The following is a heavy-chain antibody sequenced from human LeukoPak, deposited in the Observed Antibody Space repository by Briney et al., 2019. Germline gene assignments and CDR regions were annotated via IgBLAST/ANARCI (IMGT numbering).Heavy chain of an antibody. CDR1: GFTFSDYY. CDR3: AKVPDYYGSGRYH. CDR2: ISSSGSII. D-gene: IGHD3-10*01. V-gene: IGHV3-11*04. Sequence: GGSLRLSCAASGFTFSDYYMSWIRQAPGKGLEWVSYISSSGSIIYYADSVKGRFTISRDNAKNSLYLQMNSLRAEDTAVYYCAKVPDYYGSGRYHWGQGTLVTVSS. J-gene: IGHJ4*02.